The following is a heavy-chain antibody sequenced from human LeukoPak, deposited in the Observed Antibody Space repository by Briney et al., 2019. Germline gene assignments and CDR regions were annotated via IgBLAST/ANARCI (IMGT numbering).Heavy chain of an antibody. J-gene: IGHJ3*02. Sequence: AGGSLRLSCAASGFTFSNAWMSWVRQAPGKGLESVFLIKSKTDGWTTDYSAPVKGRFTISRDDSKNTLYLQMNSLKTEDTAVYYCTTGNYDSVFDIWGQGTMVTVSS. CDR3: TTGNYDSVFDI. CDR1: GFTFSNAW. V-gene: IGHV3-15*01. D-gene: IGHD3-22*01. CDR2: IKSKTDGWTT.